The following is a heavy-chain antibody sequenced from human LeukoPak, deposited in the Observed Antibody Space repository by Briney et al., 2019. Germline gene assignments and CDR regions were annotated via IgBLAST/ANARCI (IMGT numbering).Heavy chain of an antibody. D-gene: IGHD3-22*01. CDR2: IYYSGST. CDR3: ARAPRSYDSSGYCDY. J-gene: IGHJ4*02. V-gene: IGHV4-31*03. CDR1: RGSISSGGYY. Sequence: SQTLSLTCTVSRGSISSGGYYWSWIRQHPGKGLEWIGYIYYSGSTYYNPSLKSRVTISVDTSKNQFSLKLSSVTAADTAVYYCARAPRSYDSSGYCDYWGQGTLVTVSS.